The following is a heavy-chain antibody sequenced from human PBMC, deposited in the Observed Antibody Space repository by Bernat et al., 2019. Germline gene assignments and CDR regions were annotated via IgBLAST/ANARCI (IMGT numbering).Heavy chain of an antibody. CDR3: ATEKGGNYMPLDY. CDR1: GFTFSSYG. CDR2: ISDDGSTK. Sequence: QVQLVESGGGVVQPGRSLRLSCAASGFTFSSYGMQWVRQAPGKGLEWVAVISDDGSTKHYADSVNGRFTVSRDNSKNTLYLQVNSLRAEDTAVYYCATEKGGNYMPLDYWGQGTLVTVSS. J-gene: IGHJ4*02. D-gene: IGHD1-26*01. V-gene: IGHV3-30*03.